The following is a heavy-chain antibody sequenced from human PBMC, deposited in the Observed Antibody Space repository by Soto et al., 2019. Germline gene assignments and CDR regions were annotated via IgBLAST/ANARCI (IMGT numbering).Heavy chain of an antibody. Sequence: SLRLSCAASGFTFDDYAMHWVRQAPGKGLEWVSGISWNSGSIGYADSVKGRFTISRDNAKNSLYLQMNSLRAGDTALYYCAKDHPNYYGSGSYYYYGMDVWGQGTTVTVSS. CDR2: ISWNSGSI. CDR3: AKDHPNYYGSGSYYYYGMDV. D-gene: IGHD3-10*01. CDR1: GFTFDDYA. J-gene: IGHJ6*02. V-gene: IGHV3-9*01.